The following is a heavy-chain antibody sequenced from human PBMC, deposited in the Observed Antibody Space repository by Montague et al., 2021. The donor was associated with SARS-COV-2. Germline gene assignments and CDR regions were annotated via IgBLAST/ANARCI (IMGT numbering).Heavy chain of an antibody. V-gene: IGHV4-61*01. CDR3: ARDPWRITIFGVVTRYGMDG. CDR2: IYYSGST. Sequence: SETLSLTCIVSGGSVSSGSYYWSWIRQPPGKGLEWIGYIYYSGSTNYNPSLKSRVTISVDTSKNQFSLKLSSVTAADTAVYYCARDPWRITIFGVVTRYGMDGWAKGPRSPSP. D-gene: IGHD3-3*01. CDR1: GGSVSSGSYY. J-gene: IGHJ6*02.